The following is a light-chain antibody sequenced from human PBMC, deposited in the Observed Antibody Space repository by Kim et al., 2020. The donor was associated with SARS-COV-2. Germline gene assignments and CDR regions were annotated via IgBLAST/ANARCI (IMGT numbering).Light chain of an antibody. CDR1: QGISSY. Sequence: IQLTQSPSSLSASVGDRVTITCRASQGISSYLAWYQQKPGKAPKLLIYAASTLQSGVPSRFSGSGSGTDFTLTISSLQPDDFATYYCQQLNSYPLPFGGGTKVDIK. CDR2: AAS. J-gene: IGKJ4*01. CDR3: QQLNSYPLP. V-gene: IGKV1-9*01.